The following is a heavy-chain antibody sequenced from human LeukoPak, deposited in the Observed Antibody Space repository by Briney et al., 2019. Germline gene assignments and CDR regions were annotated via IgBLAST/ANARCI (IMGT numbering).Heavy chain of an antibody. D-gene: IGHD6-13*01. CDR2: INTNTGNP. J-gene: IGHJ4*02. V-gene: IGHV7-4-1*02. CDR1: GYTFTGYY. Sequence: ASVKVSCKASGYTFTGYYMHWVRQAPGQGLEWMGWINTNTGNPTYAQGFTGRFVFSLDTSVSTAYLQISSLKAEDTAVYYCARGGAAAEGDYWGQGTLVTVSS. CDR3: ARGGAAAEGDY.